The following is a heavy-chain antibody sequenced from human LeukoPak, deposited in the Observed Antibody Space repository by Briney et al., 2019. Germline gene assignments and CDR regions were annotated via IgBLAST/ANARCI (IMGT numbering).Heavy chain of an antibody. CDR3: ARVTSYSGYPLDY. CDR2: IYHSGST. V-gene: IGHV4-38-2*02. D-gene: IGHD5-12*01. J-gene: IGHJ4*02. CDR1: GYSISSGYY. Sequence: SETLSLTCTVSGYSISSGYYWGWIRQPPGKGLEWIGSIYHSGSTYYSPSLKSRVTISVDTSKNQFSLKLSSVTAADTAVYYCARVTSYSGYPLDYWGQGTLVTVSS.